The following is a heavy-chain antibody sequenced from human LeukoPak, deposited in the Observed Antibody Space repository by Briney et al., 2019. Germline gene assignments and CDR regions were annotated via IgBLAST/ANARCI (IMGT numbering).Heavy chain of an antibody. CDR3: AKGVAHYYDSSGYYY. V-gene: IGHV3-23*01. Sequence: SGGSLRLSCAASGFTFSSYAMSWVRQAPGKGLEWVSAISGSGGSTYYADSVKGRFTISRDNSKNTLYLQMNSLRAEDTAVYYCAKGVAHYYDSSGYYYWGQGTLVTVSS. D-gene: IGHD3-22*01. J-gene: IGHJ4*02. CDR2: ISGSGGST. CDR1: GFTFSSYA.